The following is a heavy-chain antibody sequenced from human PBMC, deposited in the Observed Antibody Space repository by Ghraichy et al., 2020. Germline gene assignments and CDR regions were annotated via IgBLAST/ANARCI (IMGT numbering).Heavy chain of an antibody. CDR3: AKGRGGATFDAFDI. CDR1: GFTFDDYA. Sequence: GGSLRLSCAASGFTFDDYAMHWVRQAPGKGLEWVSGISWNSGSIGYADSVKGRFTISRDNAKNSLYLQMNSLRAEDMALYYCAKGRGGATFDAFDIWGQGRMVTVSS. D-gene: IGHD1-26*01. V-gene: IGHV3-9*03. J-gene: IGHJ3*02. CDR2: ISWNSGSI.